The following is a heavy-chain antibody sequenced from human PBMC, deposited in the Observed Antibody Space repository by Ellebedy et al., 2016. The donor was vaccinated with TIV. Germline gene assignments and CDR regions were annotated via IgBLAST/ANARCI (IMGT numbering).Heavy chain of an antibody. CDR3: ARVPLYYDILTGLSFASGPDY. Sequence: ASVKVSCXASGYTFTSYGISWVRQAPGQGLEWMGWISAYNGNTNYAQKLQGRVTMTTDTSTSTAYMELRSLRSDDTAVYYCARVPLYYDILTGLSFASGPDYWGQGTLVTVSS. CDR2: ISAYNGNT. D-gene: IGHD3-9*01. CDR1: GYTFTSYG. V-gene: IGHV1-18*01. J-gene: IGHJ4*02.